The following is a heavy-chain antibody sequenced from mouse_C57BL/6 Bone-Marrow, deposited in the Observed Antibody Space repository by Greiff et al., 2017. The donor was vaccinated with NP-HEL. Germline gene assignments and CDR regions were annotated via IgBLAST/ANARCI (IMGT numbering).Heavy chain of an antibody. CDR1: GYAFTNYL. CDR2: INPGSGGT. Sequence: QVQLQQSGAELVRPGTSVKVSCKASGYAFTNYLIEWVKQRPGQGLEWIGVINPGSGGTNYNEKFKGKATLTADKSSSTAYMQLSSLTSEDSAVYFCAPLTGPFYYAMDYWGQGTSVTVSS. CDR3: APLTGPFYYAMDY. D-gene: IGHD4-1*01. J-gene: IGHJ4*01. V-gene: IGHV1-54*01.